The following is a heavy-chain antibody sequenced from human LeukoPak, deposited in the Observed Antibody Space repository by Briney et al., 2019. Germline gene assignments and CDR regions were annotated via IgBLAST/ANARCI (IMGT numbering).Heavy chain of an antibody. CDR2: VNSNGGNT. V-gene: IGHV3-64*01. CDR1: GFTFSTYA. D-gene: IGHD3-9*01. J-gene: IGHJ4*02. CDR3: ATVILTGYYYDS. Sequence: PGGSLRLSCAASGFTFSTYALHWVRQAPGKGLEFVSGVNSNGGNTYYANSVKGRFTISRDNSKNTLYLQMRSLRPEDMAVYHCATVILTGYYYDSWGQGTLVTVSS.